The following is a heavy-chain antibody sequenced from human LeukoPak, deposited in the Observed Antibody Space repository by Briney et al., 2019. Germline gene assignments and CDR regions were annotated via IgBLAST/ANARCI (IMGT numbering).Heavy chain of an antibody. J-gene: IGHJ6*02. D-gene: IGHD3-10*01. CDR3: TTEGRGSGSYSGLHGLGV. CDR1: GFNFNNAW. Sequence: GGSLRLSCAASGFNFNNAWMNWVRQAPGKGLEWIGRIKDKTEGGTIDYAAPVKGRFIISRDDSKNTLNLQMSSLKTEDTAVYYCTTEGRGSGSYSGLHGLGVWGQGTTVIVS. V-gene: IGHV3-15*01. CDR2: IKDKTEGGTI.